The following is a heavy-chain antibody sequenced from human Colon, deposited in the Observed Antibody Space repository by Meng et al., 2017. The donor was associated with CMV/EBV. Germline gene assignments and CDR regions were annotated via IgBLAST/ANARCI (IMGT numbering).Heavy chain of an antibody. D-gene: IGHD3-22*01. CDR2: INASGGST. Sequence: ASVKVSCKASGYTFTTYYIHWVRQAPGQGLEWMGVINASGGSTMFAQKFQGRVTLTKDTSTSTVYMEVSSLRSEDTATYYCARVDSGYDYYYYGMDVWGQGTTVTVSS. J-gene: IGHJ6*02. CDR3: ARVDSGYDYYYYGMDV. CDR1: GYTFTTYY. V-gene: IGHV1-46*01.